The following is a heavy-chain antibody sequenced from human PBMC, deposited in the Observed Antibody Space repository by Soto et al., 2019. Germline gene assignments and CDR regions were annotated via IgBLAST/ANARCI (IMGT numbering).Heavy chain of an antibody. J-gene: IGHJ6*02. V-gene: IGHV1-3*01. D-gene: IGHD3-22*01. CDR2: INAGNGNT. CDR1: GYTFTSYA. CDR3: ARGFDYYDSSGYYYGMDV. Sequence: ASVKVSCKASGYTFTSYAMHWVRQAPGQRLEWMGWINAGNGNTKYSQKFQGRVTITRDTSASTAYMELSSLRSEDTAVYYCARGFDYYDSSGYYYGMDVWGQGTTVTVSS.